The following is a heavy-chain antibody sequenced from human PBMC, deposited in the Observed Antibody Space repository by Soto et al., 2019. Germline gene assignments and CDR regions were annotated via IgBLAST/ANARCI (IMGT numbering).Heavy chain of an antibody. V-gene: IGHV3-23*01. CDR1: GFTFSSYA. CDR3: AKAHRGYSYGYLDY. D-gene: IGHD5-18*01. Sequence: GGSLRLSCAASGFTFSSYAMSWVRQAPGKGLEWVSAISGSGGSTYYADSVKGRFTISRDNSKNTLYLQMNSLRAEDTAAYYCAKAHRGYSYGYLDYWGQGTLVTVSS. J-gene: IGHJ4*02. CDR2: ISGSGGST.